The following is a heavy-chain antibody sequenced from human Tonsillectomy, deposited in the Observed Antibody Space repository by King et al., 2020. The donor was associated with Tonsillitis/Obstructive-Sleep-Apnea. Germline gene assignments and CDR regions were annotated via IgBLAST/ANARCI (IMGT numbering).Heavy chain of an antibody. CDR1: GCTFDDYG. CDR2: INWNGGST. D-gene: IGHD2-2*01. V-gene: IGHV3-20*04. Sequence: VQLVESGGGVVRPGGSLRLSCAASGCTFDDYGMSWVRQAPGKGLEWVSGINWNGGSTGYGDSVKGRFTISRDNAKNSLYLQMNSLRAEDTALYYCARDKGYCSSTSCYAYFDYWGQGTLVTVSS. CDR3: ARDKGYCSSTSCYAYFDY. J-gene: IGHJ4*02.